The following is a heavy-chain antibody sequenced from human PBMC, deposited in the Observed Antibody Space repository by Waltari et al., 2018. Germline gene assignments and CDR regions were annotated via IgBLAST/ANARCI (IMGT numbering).Heavy chain of an antibody. J-gene: IGHJ6*03. D-gene: IGHD3-16*01. CDR3: ARTNYDFQGGDYMDV. CDR2: VRGLGDGT. V-gene: IGHV3-23*01. CDR1: GFTFSNYV. Sequence: EVQLLESGGGLVQPGGSLRLSCAASGFTFSNYVMRWVRQAPGTGLEWVSVVRGLGDGTYYADSVKGRFTISRDNSKNMLSLQMNSLRAEDTAVYYCARTNYDFQGGDYMDVWGKGTTVTVSS.